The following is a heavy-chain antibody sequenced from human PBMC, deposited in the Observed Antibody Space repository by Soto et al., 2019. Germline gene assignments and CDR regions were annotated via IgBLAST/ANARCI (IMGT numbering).Heavy chain of an antibody. J-gene: IGHJ4*02. D-gene: IGHD3-10*01. CDR2: IYYSGST. Sequence: QVQLQESGPGLVKPSQTLSLTCTVSGGSISSGGYYWSWIRQHPGKGLEWIGYIYYSGSTYYNPYLQSPVTTSVDTSKNQFSLKLSSVTAADTAVYYCARSLGVRGVISGDYWGQGTLVTVSS. V-gene: IGHV4-31*01. CDR1: GGSISSGGYY. CDR3: ARSLGVRGVISGDY.